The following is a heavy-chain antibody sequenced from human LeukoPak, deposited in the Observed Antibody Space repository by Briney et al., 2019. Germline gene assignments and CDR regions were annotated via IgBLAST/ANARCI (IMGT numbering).Heavy chain of an antibody. D-gene: IGHD2/OR15-2a*01. CDR3: ARGGIVGMIDY. CDR2: ISSTSNTI. J-gene: IGHJ4*02. V-gene: IGHV3-48*02. CDR1: GFTFSTYA. Sequence: GGSLRLSCAASGFTFSTYAMNWLRQAPGKGLEWVSYISSTSNTIYSADSVKGRFTISRDNAKNSLCLKMNSLRDEDTAVYYCARGGIVGMIDYWGPGTLVTVSS.